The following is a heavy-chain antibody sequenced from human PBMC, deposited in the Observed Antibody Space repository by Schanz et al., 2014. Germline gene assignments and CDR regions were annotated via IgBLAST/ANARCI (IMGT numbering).Heavy chain of an antibody. CDR1: GYTFTTYY. J-gene: IGHJ2*01. CDR2: VNPNSGDT. CDR3: ARLSVAGRPHVNYWYFDL. V-gene: IGHV1-2*04. D-gene: IGHD6-19*01. Sequence: QVQLVQSGAEVKKPGASMKVSCKASGYTFTTYYMLWVRQAPGQGLEWMGIVNPNSGDTNYAQKFQGWVTMTRDTSISTAYMEVSRLKSDDTAVYYCARLSVAGRPHVNYWYFDLWGRGTLVTVSS.